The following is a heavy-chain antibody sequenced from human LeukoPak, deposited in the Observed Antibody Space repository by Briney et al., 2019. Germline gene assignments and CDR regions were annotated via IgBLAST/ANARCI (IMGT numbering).Heavy chain of an antibody. CDR2: IIPIFGTA. Sequence: GASVKVSCKASGGTFSSYAISWVRQAPGQGLEWMGGIIPIFGTANYAQKFQGRVTITADESTSTAYMELSSLRSEDTAVYYCARASRSHDIVVVVAATPYYYYGMDVWGQGTTVTVSS. CDR3: ARASRSHDIVVVVAATPYYYYGMDV. D-gene: IGHD2-15*01. V-gene: IGHV1-69*13. CDR1: GGTFSSYA. J-gene: IGHJ6*02.